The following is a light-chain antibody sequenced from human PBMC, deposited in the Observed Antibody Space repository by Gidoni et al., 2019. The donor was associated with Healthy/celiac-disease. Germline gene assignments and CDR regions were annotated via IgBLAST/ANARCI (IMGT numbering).Light chain of an antibody. CDR3: QQLNSYPPLT. J-gene: IGKJ4*01. V-gene: IGKV1-9*01. CDR2: AAS. Sequence: IQLTQSPSSLSASVGDRVTITCRASQGISSYLAWYQQKPGNAPKLLIYAASTLQSGVPSRFSGSGSGTDFTLTISSLQPEDCATYYCQQLNSYPPLTFGGGTKVEIK. CDR1: QGISSY.